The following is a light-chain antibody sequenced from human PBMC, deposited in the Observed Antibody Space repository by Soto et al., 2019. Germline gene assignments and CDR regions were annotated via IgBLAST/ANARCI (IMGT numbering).Light chain of an antibody. V-gene: IGKV1-33*01. CDR3: LQHDNVPT. J-gene: IGKJ2*01. CDR1: QDISNS. Sequence: DIQMTQSPSSLSASVGARVTITCQASQDISNSLSWYQQKPGKAPKLLITDAATLEAGVPSRFSGSGSGTDFTFTISSLQPEDIATYFCLQHDNVPTFGLGTKLEVK. CDR2: DAA.